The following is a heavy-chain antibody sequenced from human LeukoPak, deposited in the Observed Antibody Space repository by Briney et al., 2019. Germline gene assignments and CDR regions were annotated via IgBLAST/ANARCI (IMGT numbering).Heavy chain of an antibody. Sequence: GGSLRLSCAASGFTFSSYGMHWVRQAPGKGLEWVAVISYDGSNKYYADSVKGRFTISRDNSKNTLYLQMNSLRAEDTAVYYCAKDGAVAGTGWFDPWGQGTLVTVSS. CDR3: AKDGAVAGTGWFDP. D-gene: IGHD6-19*01. V-gene: IGHV3-30*18. CDR2: ISYDGSNK. CDR1: GFTFSSYG. J-gene: IGHJ5*02.